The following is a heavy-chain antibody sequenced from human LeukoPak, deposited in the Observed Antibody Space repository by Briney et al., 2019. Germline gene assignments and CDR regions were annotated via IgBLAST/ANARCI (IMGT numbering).Heavy chain of an antibody. CDR2: ISRSGSTK. J-gene: IGHJ4*02. CDR1: GFTFSDYN. Sequence: PGGSLRLSCAASGFTFSDYNMRWIRQAPGKGLEWVSSISRSGSTKYYADSVKGRFTISRDNAKNSLFLQMNSLRAEDTAVYYCARPSYDSRGLLSIAFDYWGQGTLVTVSS. D-gene: IGHD3-22*01. CDR3: ARPSYDSRGLLSIAFDY. V-gene: IGHV3-11*01.